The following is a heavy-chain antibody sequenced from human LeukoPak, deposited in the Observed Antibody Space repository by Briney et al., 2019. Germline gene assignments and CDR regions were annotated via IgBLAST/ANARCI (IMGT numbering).Heavy chain of an antibody. Sequence: ASVKVSCKASGYTFSSYAMHWVRQAPGKRLGGLGWINAGNGNTKYSQKFQGRVTITRDTSASTAYMELSSLRSEDTAVYYCARSGDYYDSSGYCDYWGQGTLVTVSS. V-gene: IGHV1-3*01. J-gene: IGHJ4*02. CDR3: ARSGDYYDSSGYCDY. D-gene: IGHD3-22*01. CDR1: GYTFSSYA. CDR2: INAGNGNT.